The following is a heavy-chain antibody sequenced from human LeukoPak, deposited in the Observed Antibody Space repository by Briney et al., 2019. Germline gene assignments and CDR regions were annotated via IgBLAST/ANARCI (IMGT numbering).Heavy chain of an antibody. CDR2: IWYDGSNK. Sequence: GGSLRLSCAASGFTFSSYGMHWVRQAPGKGLEWVAVIWYDGSNKYYADSVKGRFTISRDNSKNTLYLQMNSLRAEDTAVYYCAKEEAQQWLVRLFDYWGQGTLVTVSS. CDR1: GFTFSSYG. D-gene: IGHD6-19*01. V-gene: IGHV3-33*06. J-gene: IGHJ4*02. CDR3: AKEEAQQWLVRLFDY.